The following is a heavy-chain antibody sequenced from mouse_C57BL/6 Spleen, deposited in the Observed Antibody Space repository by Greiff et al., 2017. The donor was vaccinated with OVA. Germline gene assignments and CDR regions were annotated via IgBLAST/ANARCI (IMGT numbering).Heavy chain of an antibody. D-gene: IGHD1-1*01. J-gene: IGHJ2*01. Sequence: LQQPGAELVKPGASVKMSCKASGYTFTSYWITWVKQRPGQGLEWIGDIYPGSGSTNYNEKFKSKATLTVDTSSSTAYMQLSSLTSEDSAVYYCAREGYYYGSSPGYFDYWGQGTTLTVSS. CDR1: GYTFTSYW. CDR3: AREGYYYGSSPGYFDY. CDR2: IYPGSGST. V-gene: IGHV1-55*01.